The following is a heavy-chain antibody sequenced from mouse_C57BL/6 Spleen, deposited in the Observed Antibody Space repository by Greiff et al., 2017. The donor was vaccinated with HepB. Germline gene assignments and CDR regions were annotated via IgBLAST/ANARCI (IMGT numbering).Heavy chain of an antibody. CDR3: ARPDYYGCSAWFAY. J-gene: IGHJ3*01. V-gene: IGHV5-17*01. CDR2: ISSGSSTI. CDR1: GFTFSDYG. Sequence: DVKLVESGGGLVKPGGSLKLSCAASGFTFSDYGMHWVRQAPEKGLEWVAYISSGSSTIYYADTVKGRFTISRDNAKNTLFLQMTSLRSEDTAMYYCARPDYYGCSAWFAYWGQGTLVTVSA. D-gene: IGHD1-1*01.